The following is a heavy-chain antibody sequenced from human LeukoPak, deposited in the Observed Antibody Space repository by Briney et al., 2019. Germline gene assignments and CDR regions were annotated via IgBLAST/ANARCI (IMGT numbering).Heavy chain of an antibody. CDR1: GGSISSYY. CDR2: IYYSGST. V-gene: IGHV4-59*01. D-gene: IGHD6-13*01. J-gene: IGHJ4*02. CDR3: AGGYRSSWRYRGAYFDY. Sequence: PSETLSLTCTDSGGSISSYYWSWIRQPPGEGLEWIGYIYYSGSTNYNPSLKSRVTISVDTSKNQFSLKLSSVTAADTAVYYCAGGYRSSWRYRGAYFDYWGQGTLVTVSS.